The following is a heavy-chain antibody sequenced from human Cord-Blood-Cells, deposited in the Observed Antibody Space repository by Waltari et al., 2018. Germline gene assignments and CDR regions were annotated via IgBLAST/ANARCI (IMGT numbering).Heavy chain of an antibody. D-gene: IGHD2-21*01. J-gene: IGHJ3*02. CDR3: ATMGVREPRGAVDS. CDR2: ISAYNGNT. Sequence: QVQLVQSGAEVKKPGASVKVSCKASGYTFTSYGISWVRQAPGQGLEWMGGISAYNGNTNYAQKLQGRVTMTTDTSRSTAQMERRGVGADDTAGYYCATMGVREPRGAVDSWGQGTMVTVSS. V-gene: IGHV1-18*01. CDR1: GYTFTSYG.